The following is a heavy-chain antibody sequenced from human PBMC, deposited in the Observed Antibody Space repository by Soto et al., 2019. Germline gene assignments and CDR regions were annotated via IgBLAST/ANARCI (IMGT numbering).Heavy chain of an antibody. V-gene: IGHV3-30*18. Sequence: QVQLVESGGGVVQPGRSLRLSCAASGFTFSSYGMHWVRQAPGKGLEWVAVISYDGSNKYYADSVKGRFTISRDNSKNTLYLQMNSLRAEDTAVYYCAKDFRYGDYKSSYYGMDVWGQGTTVTVSS. J-gene: IGHJ6*02. CDR1: GFTFSSYG. D-gene: IGHD4-17*01. CDR2: ISYDGSNK. CDR3: AKDFRYGDYKSSYYGMDV.